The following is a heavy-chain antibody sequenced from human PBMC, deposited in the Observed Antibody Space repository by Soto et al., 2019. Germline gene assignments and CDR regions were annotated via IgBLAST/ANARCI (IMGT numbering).Heavy chain of an antibody. V-gene: IGHV1-24*01. CDR1: GYTLAELS. Sequence: ASVKVSCKVSGYTLAELSMHWVRQAPGKGHERMGGFDPEDGETIYAQKFQGRVTMTEDTSTDTAYMELSSLRSEDTAVYYFATLSHVATILYYFDYWGQGTLVTVSS. CDR3: ATLSHVATILYYFDY. CDR2: FDPEDGET. J-gene: IGHJ4*02. D-gene: IGHD5-12*01.